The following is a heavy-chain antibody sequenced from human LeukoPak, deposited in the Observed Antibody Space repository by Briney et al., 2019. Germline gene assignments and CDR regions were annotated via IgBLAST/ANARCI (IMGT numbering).Heavy chain of an antibody. V-gene: IGHV3-23*01. D-gene: IGHD3-22*01. Sequence: GGSLRLSCAASGFTFSSYAMSWVRQAPGKGLEWVSAISGSGGNTYYADSVKGRFTISRDNSKNTLYLQMNSLRAEDTAVYYCAKSNYDSSGYYNHTPPIYFDYWGQGTLVTVSS. CDR3: AKSNYDSSGYYNHTPPIYFDY. CDR1: GFTFSSYA. CDR2: ISGSGGNT. J-gene: IGHJ4*02.